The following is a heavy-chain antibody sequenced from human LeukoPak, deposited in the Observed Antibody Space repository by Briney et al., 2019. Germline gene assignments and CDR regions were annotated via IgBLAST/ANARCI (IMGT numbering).Heavy chain of an antibody. CDR2: IIPIFGTA. J-gene: IGHJ4*02. CDR3: AREGGPSGFDY. D-gene: IGHD2-15*01. CDR1: GGTFSSYA. V-gene: IGHV1-69*05. Sequence: SVKVSCKASGGTFSSYAISWVRQAPGQGLEWMGGIIPIFGTANYAQKFQGRVTMTTDTSTSTAYMELRSLRSDDTAVYYCAREGGPSGFDYWGQGTLVTASS.